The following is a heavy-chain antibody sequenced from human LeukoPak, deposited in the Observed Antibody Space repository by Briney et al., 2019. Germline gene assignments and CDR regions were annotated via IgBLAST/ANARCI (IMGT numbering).Heavy chain of an antibody. CDR2: INSSECTV. J-gene: IGHJ3*01. CDR1: GFILRDYH. V-gene: IGHV3-11*01. D-gene: IGHD3-22*01. Sequence: GGALRLSCAATGFILRDYHMDELRPAPAKGVDGLSFINSSECTVYYADSVRGRFTISRDNAKKSLYMQMNSLRDEDTAVYFCERGRYYFDSSGVEAFSVWGQGTMVAVSS. CDR3: ERGRYYFDSSGVEAFSV.